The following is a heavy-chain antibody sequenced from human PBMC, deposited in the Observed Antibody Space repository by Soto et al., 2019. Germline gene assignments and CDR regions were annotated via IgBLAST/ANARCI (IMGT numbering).Heavy chain of an antibody. V-gene: IGHV1-69*11. J-gene: IGHJ4*02. Sequence: GASVKVSCKASGCTFTSYAMSWVRQAPGQGLEWMGMIIPIVGTANYAQKFQGRVTITADESTSTAYMELSSLRSEDTAVYYCAMKLRYYDSSGLLDYWGRGTLVIVSS. CDR3: AMKLRYYDSSGLLDY. D-gene: IGHD3-22*01. CDR2: IIPIVGTA. CDR1: GCTFTSYA.